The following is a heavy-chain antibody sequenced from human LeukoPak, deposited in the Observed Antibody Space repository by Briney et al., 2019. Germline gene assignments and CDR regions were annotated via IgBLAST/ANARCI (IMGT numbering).Heavy chain of an antibody. CDR2: IYISGGI. D-gene: IGHD4-17*01. V-gene: IGHV4-61*09. J-gene: IGHJ6*03. Sequence: SETLSLTCTVSGDSISSGRHYWSWIRQPAGKGLEWIGHIYISGGINYNPSLQSRVIISLDTSKNKISLNLSSVTAADTAVYYCARTRGGYGDAEYYYYMDVWGKGTTVTISS. CDR1: GDSISSGRHY. CDR3: ARTRGGYGDAEYYYYMDV.